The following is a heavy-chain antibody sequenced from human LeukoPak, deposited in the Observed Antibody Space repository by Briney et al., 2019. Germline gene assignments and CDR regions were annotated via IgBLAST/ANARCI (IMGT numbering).Heavy chain of an antibody. CDR1: GFTFSSYW. CDR3: ARGVGNDYGDYYGMDV. J-gene: IGHJ6*02. V-gene: IGHV3-74*01. D-gene: IGHD4-17*01. CDR2: INSDRSST. Sequence: GGSLRLSCAASGFTFSSYWMHWGRQAPGKGLVWVSRINSDRSSTSYADSVKGRFTISRDNAKNTLYLQMNSLRAEDTAVYYCARGVGNDYGDYYGMDVWGQGTTVTVSS.